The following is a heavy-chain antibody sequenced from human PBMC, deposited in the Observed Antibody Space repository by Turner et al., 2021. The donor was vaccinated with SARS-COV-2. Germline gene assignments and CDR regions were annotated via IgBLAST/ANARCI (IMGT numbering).Heavy chain of an antibody. J-gene: IGHJ4*02. D-gene: IGHD1-26*01. V-gene: IGHV3-74*01. CDR1: GFTFSSYA. CDR2: INGDGTST. CDR3: ARSSAGAIDY. Sequence: EVQLVESGGGLVQLGGSLRPSCAASGFTFSSYAMHWVRQAPGKGLVWVARINGDGTSTSYADSEKGRFTISRDKAKNTLYVQMSSLRAEDTAVYYCARSSAGAIDYWGQGTLVTVTS.